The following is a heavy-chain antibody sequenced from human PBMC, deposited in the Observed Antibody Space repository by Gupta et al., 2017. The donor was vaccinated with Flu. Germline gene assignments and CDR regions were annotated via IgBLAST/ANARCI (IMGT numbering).Heavy chain of an antibody. D-gene: IGHD3-10*01. CDR2: INHSGSN. CDR1: GGSFSGYY. Sequence: QVQLQQWGAGLFKPSETLSLTCAVYGGSFSGYYCSWTRQPPGKGLEWIGGINHSGSNNYKPSIKRRVTRAVDTSKNQFALKRISVTAADTAVCSCARGTPNMVRGGCMGCFWFDPWGQGTMVTVSS. V-gene: IGHV4-34*01. CDR3: ARGTPNMVRGGCMGCFWFDP. J-gene: IGHJ5*02.